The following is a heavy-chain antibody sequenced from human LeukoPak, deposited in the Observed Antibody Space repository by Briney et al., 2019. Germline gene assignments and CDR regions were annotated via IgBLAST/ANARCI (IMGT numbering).Heavy chain of an antibody. J-gene: IGHJ5*02. CDR3: ARERYSGSYFWFDP. Sequence: GGSLRLSCAASGFTFDDYGMSWVRQAPGKGLEWVANIKQDGSEKYYVDSVKGRFTISRDNAKNSLYLQMNSLRAEDTAVYYCARERYSGSYFWFDPWGQGTLVTVSS. V-gene: IGHV3-7*01. D-gene: IGHD1-26*01. CDR1: GFTFDDYG. CDR2: IKQDGSEK.